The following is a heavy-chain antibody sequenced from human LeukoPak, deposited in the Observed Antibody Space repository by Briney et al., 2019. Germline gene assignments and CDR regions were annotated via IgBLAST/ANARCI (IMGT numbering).Heavy chain of an antibody. Sequence: SETLSLTCTVSGGSISNYYWSWIRQPPGKGLEWIGYIHNCGSTNYNPSLKSRVTISIDTSRNQFSLKLSSVTAADTAMFYCARYYRGNSGFDRWGQGTLVTVSS. V-gene: IGHV4-59*01. CDR2: IHNCGST. CDR3: ARYYRGNSGFDR. CDR1: GGSISNYY. J-gene: IGHJ4*02. D-gene: IGHD4-23*01.